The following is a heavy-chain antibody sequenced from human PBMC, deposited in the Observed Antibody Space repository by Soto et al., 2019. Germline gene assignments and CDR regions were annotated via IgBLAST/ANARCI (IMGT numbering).Heavy chain of an antibody. CDR1: GFTFSSYW. Sequence: PGGSLRLSCAASGFTFSSYWMNWVRQAPGKGLEWVANIREDGSEEYYVDSVKGRFTISRDNAKKSLYLQMYSLRAEDTAVYYCAREEYCSSTSCLGAFDFWGQGTMVTVSS. CDR3: AREEYCSSTSCLGAFDF. CDR2: IREDGSEE. D-gene: IGHD2-2*01. V-gene: IGHV3-7*03. J-gene: IGHJ3*01.